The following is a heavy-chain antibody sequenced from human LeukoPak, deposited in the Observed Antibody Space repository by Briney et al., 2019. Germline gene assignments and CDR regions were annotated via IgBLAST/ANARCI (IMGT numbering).Heavy chain of an antibody. CDR1: GFTFSSYA. D-gene: IGHD3-16*01. Sequence: GGSLRLSCAASGFTFSSYAMSWVRQAPGKGLEWVSAISGGGGSTYYADSVKGRFTISRDNSKNTLYLQMNSLRAEDTAVYYCAKRGEDPVDLDYWGQGTLVTVSS. J-gene: IGHJ4*02. CDR3: AKRGEDPVDLDY. V-gene: IGHV3-23*01. CDR2: ISGGGGST.